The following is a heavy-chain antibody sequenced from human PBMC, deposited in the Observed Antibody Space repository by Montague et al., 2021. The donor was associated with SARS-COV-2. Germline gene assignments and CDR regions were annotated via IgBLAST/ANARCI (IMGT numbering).Heavy chain of an antibody. V-gene: IGHV4-59*01. D-gene: IGHD5-24*01. J-gene: IGHJ4*02. CDR1: GGSISRYF. Sequence: SETLSLTCTASGGSISRYFLNWIRQPPGKRPEWIGYVHNSGNTNYKHSLKSRVTISVDTSKNQFSLRLNSVTAADTAIYYCTYTASRDGYNWPLALDYWGQGTLVTVSS. CDR2: VHNSGNT. CDR3: TYTASRDGYNWPLALDY.